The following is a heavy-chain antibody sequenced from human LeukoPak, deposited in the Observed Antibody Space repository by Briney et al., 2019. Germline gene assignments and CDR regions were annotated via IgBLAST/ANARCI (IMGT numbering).Heavy chain of an antibody. CDR1: GYTFTGYH. CDR2: INPNSGGT. CDR3: ARVRNYYDSTGFGAEFDY. D-gene: IGHD3-22*01. V-gene: IGHV1-2*02. Sequence: ASVKVSCKASGYTFTGYHMHWVRQAPGQGLEWMGWINPNSGGTTYAQTFQDRVTMTRDTSISTAYMELSRLRSDDTAVYYCARVRNYYDSTGFGAEFDYWGQGTLDTVSS. J-gene: IGHJ4*02.